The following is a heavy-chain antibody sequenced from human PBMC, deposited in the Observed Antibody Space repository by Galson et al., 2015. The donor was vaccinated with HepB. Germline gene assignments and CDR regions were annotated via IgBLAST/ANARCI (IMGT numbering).Heavy chain of an antibody. V-gene: IGHV3-30*04. J-gene: IGHJ4*02. Sequence: SLRLSCAASGFTFSAHPMHWVRQAPGKGLEWLAVISSDGRNTDYADSVRGRFTVSRDNSKSTLYLEMNSLRPEETAVYFCVREGYSSSSSWGYFDYWGQGILVTVSP. CDR2: ISSDGRNT. D-gene: IGHD6-13*01. CDR1: GFTFSAHP. CDR3: VREGYSSSSSWGYFDY.